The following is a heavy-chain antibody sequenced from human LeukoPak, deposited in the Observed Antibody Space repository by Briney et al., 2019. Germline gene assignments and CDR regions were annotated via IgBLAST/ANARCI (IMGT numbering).Heavy chain of an antibody. D-gene: IGHD3-3*01. Sequence: GGSLRLSCAASGFTFSSYAMSWVRQAPGKGLEWVSVIYSGGSTYYADSVKGRFTISRDNSKNTLYLQMNSLRAEDTAVYYCARVGHYDFWSGYYTGYAFDIWGQGTMVTVSS. CDR1: GFTFSSYA. CDR3: ARVGHYDFWSGYYTGYAFDI. J-gene: IGHJ3*02. CDR2: IYSGGST. V-gene: IGHV3-53*01.